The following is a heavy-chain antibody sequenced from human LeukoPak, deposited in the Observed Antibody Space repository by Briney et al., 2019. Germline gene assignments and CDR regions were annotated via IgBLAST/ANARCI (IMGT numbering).Heavy chain of an antibody. Sequence: SVKVSCKASGGTFSSYAISWVRQAPGQGLEWMGGIIPIFGTANYAQKFQGRVTITTDESTSTAYMELSSLRSEDMAVYYCARALPYSFWFDPWGQGTLVTVSS. CDR1: GGTFSSYA. D-gene: IGHD3-16*01. CDR3: ARALPYSFWFDP. J-gene: IGHJ5*02. V-gene: IGHV1-69*05. CDR2: IIPIFGTA.